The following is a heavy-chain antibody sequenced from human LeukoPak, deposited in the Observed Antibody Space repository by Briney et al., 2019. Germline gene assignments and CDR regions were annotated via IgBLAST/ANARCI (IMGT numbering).Heavy chain of an antibody. CDR2: IYYSGST. V-gene: IGHV4-31*03. CDR1: GGSISSGGYY. CDR3: ARAGDCSGGSCPDY. J-gene: IGHJ4*02. Sequence: PSETLSLTCTVSGGSISSGGYYWSWIRQHPGKGLEWIGYIYYSGSTYYNPSLKSRVTISVDTSKNQFSLKLSSVTAADTAVYYCARAGDCSGGSCPDYWGQGTLVTVSS. D-gene: IGHD2-15*01.